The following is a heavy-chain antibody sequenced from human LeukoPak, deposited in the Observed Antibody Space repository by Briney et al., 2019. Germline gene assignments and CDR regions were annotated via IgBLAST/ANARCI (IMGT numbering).Heavy chain of an antibody. D-gene: IGHD6-13*01. CDR3: ARDASASSSWYSDAFDI. Sequence: SETLSLTCTVSGGSISSYYWSWIRQPPGKGLEWIGYIYYSGSTNYNPSLKSRVTISVDTSKNQFSLKLSSVTAADTAVYYCARDASASSSWYSDAFDIWGQGTMVTVSS. CDR1: GGSISSYY. V-gene: IGHV4-59*01. J-gene: IGHJ3*02. CDR2: IYYSGST.